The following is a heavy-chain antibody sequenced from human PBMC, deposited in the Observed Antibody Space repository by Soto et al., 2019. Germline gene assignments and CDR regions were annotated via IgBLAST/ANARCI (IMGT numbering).Heavy chain of an antibody. CDR3: ARDAPPAAY. V-gene: IGHV1-18*01. CDR1: GYTFTSYH. Sequence: QVQLVQSGAEVKKPGASVKVSCKASGYTFTSYHINWVRQAPGQGLEWMGWITAYNGNTNYAQKLQGRVTMTPDTTPSTASMEPRSLRSDDTALYYCARDAPPAAYWGQGNRVTVSS. D-gene: IGHD6-13*01. CDR2: ITAYNGNT. J-gene: IGHJ4*02.